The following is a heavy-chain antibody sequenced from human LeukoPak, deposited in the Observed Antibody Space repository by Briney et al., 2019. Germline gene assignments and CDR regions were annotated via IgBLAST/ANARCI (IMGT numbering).Heavy chain of an antibody. J-gene: IGHJ4*02. CDR3: AQDPSIVGATGTFDY. D-gene: IGHD1-26*01. V-gene: IGHV3-23*01. CDR1: GFTFSSYA. Sequence: GGSLRLSCAASGFTFSSYAMSWVRQAPGKGLEWVSAISGSGGSTYYADSVKGRFTISRDNSKNTLYQQMNSLRAEDTAVYYCAQDPSIVGATGTFDYWGQGTLVTVSS. CDR2: ISGSGGST.